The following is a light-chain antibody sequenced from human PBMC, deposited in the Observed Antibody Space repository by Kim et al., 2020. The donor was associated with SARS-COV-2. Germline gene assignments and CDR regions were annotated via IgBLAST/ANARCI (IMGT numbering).Light chain of an antibody. CDR1: QSVSSSY. V-gene: IGKV3-20*01. J-gene: IGKJ1*01. Sequence: SLSPGERATLSCRASQSVSSSYLAWYQQKPGQAPRLLIYGASSRATGIPDRFSGSGSGTDFTLTISRLEPEDFAVYYCQQYGSPRTFGQGTKVDIK. CDR3: QQYGSPRT. CDR2: GAS.